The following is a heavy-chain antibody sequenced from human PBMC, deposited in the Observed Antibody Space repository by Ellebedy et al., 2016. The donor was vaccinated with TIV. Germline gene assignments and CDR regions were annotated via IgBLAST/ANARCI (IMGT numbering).Heavy chain of an antibody. CDR3: VKDTVGYGSGGAFDV. J-gene: IGHJ3*01. D-gene: IGHD3-10*01. CDR1: GFNFGAYG. Sequence: PGGSLRLSCEGSGFNFGAYGMHWVRQRPGQGLEWVSGISWHSYSKGYGDAVEGRFTISRDNDKKSLFLQMNGLRREDTALYYCVKDTVGYGSGGAFDVWGQGTMVTVSS. V-gene: IGHV3-9*01. CDR2: ISWHSYSK.